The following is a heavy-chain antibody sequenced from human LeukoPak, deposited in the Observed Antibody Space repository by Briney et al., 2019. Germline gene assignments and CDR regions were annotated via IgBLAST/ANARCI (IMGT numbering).Heavy chain of an antibody. V-gene: IGHV1-18*04. Sequence: ASVKVSCKASGYTFTSYYMHWVRQAPGQGLEWMGWISAYNGNTNYAQKLQGRVTMTTDTSTSTAYMELRSLRSEDTAVYYCARAPTWTGNYYYMDVWGKGTTVTVSS. CDR3: ARAPTWTGNYYYMDV. CDR2: ISAYNGNT. J-gene: IGHJ6*03. D-gene: IGHD3-16*01. CDR1: GYTFTSYY.